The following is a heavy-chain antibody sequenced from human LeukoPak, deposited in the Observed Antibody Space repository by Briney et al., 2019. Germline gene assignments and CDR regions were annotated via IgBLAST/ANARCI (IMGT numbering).Heavy chain of an antibody. CDR1: ESTFTRYS. J-gene: IGHJ4*02. Sequence: KSGGSLRLSCAASESTFTRYSMNWVRQPPGKGLEWIGEINHSGSTNYNPSLKSRVTISVDTSKNQFSLKLSSVTAADTAVYYRARGKYYYDSSGYTYWGQGTLVTVSS. D-gene: IGHD3-22*01. V-gene: IGHV4-34*01. CDR3: ARGKYYYDSSGYTY. CDR2: INHSGST.